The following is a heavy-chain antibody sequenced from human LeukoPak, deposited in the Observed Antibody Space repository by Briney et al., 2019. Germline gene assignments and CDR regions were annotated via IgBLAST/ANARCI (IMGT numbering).Heavy chain of an antibody. V-gene: IGHV3-23*01. D-gene: IGHD2-2*01. CDR1: GFTFSDYY. J-gene: IGHJ4*02. Sequence: PGGSLRLSCAASGFTFSDYYMSWIRQAPGKGLEWVSGILGGAGSTYYADSVKGRFTISRDNSKNTLYLQMNSLRAEDTAVYYCAHGSMYQLDYWGQGTLVTVSS. CDR2: ILGGAGST. CDR3: AHGSMYQLDY.